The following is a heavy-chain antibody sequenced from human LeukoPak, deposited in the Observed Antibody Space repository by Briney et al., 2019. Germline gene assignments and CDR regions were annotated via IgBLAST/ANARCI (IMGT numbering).Heavy chain of an antibody. Sequence: GGSLRLSCAASGFTFSSYGMRWVRQAPGKGLEWVAVIWYDGSNKYYADSVKGRFTISRDNSKNTLYLQMNSLRAEDTAVYYCARDPRRVGMDVWGQGTTVTVSS. D-gene: IGHD6-6*01. V-gene: IGHV3-33*01. J-gene: IGHJ6*02. CDR2: IWYDGSNK. CDR3: ARDPRRVGMDV. CDR1: GFTFSSYG.